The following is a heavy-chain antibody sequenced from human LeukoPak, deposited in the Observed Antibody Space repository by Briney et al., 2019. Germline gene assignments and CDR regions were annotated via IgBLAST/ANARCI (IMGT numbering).Heavy chain of an antibody. D-gene: IGHD3-16*01. CDR1: GGSISSYY. J-gene: IGHJ6*03. CDR2: IYTSGST. CDR3: ARRPARMGVYYYYYMDV. Sequence: PSETLSLTCTVSGGSISSYYWSWIRQPAGKGLEWIGRIYTSGSTNYNPSLKSRVTMSVDTSKNQFSLKLSSVTAADTAVYYCARRPARMGVYYYYYMDVWGKGTTVTVSS. V-gene: IGHV4-4*07.